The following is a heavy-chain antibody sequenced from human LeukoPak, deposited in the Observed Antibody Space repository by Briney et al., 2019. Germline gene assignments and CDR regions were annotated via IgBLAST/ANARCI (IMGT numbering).Heavy chain of an antibody. CDR3: ARASYSYDINGWVPFDY. V-gene: IGHV4-61*02. Sequence: PSETLSLTCTVSGNSISSGDNYWSWIRQPGGKGLEWIERIYTSGSTNYNPSLKSRITISGDRSKNQFSLRLSSVTAADTAVYYCARASYSYDINGWVPFDYWGQGTLSPSP. CDR1: GNSISSGDNY. D-gene: IGHD3-22*01. J-gene: IGHJ4*02. CDR2: IYTSGST.